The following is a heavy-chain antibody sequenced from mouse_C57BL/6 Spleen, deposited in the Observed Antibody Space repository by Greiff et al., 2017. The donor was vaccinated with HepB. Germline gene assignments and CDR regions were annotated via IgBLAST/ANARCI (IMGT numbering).Heavy chain of an antibody. D-gene: IGHD2-3*01. CDR1: GYSITSGYY. J-gene: IGHJ2*01. V-gene: IGHV3-6*01. CDR2: ISYDGSN. Sequence: VQLKESGPGLVKPSQSLSLTCSVTGYSITSGYYWNWIRQFPGNKLEWMGYISYDGSNNYNPSLKNRISLTRDTTKNQFFMKLNSVTTEDTATDYCAGVQDGYYSFPDYRGQGTTLTVSS. CDR3: AGVQDGYYSFPDY.